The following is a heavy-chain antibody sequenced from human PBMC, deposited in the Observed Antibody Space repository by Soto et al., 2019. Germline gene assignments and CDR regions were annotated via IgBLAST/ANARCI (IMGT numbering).Heavy chain of an antibody. D-gene: IGHD2-15*01. V-gene: IGHV1-18*04. CDR1: GYTFTSYG. CDR3: ATLGYCSGGSCYSTPYFDY. CDR2: ISAYNGNT. J-gene: IGHJ4*02. Sequence: PSVKVSCKASGYTFTSYGISWVRQAPGQGLEWMGWISAYNGNTNYAQKLQGRVTMTTDTSTSTAYMELRSLRSDDTAVYYCATLGYCSGGSCYSTPYFDYWGQGTLVTVSS.